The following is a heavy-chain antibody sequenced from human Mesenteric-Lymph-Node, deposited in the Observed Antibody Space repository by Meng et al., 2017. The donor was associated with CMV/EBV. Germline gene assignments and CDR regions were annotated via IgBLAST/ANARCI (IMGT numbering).Heavy chain of an antibody. CDR1: GFAFTYYG. Sequence: LSLTCVASGFAFTYYGIHWVRQAPGKGLEWVTFIHSSGDEKYYADSVQGRFTISRDDSTNTVYLQMNSLRAEDSAVYYCTKVRAHSTPVPLYYYYGGREFWGQGTRSPSP. D-gene: IGHD3-10*01. V-gene: IGHV3-30*02. CDR3: TKVRAHSTPVPLYYYYGGREF. CDR2: IHSSGDEK. J-gene: IGHJ6*02.